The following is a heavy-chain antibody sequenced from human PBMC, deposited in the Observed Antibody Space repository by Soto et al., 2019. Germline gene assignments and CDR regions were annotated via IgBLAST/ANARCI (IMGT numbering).Heavy chain of an antibody. CDR3: ARDRGGYGPPDV. D-gene: IGHD3-10*01. CDR2: ISGSSGYT. CDR1: GFSFSDSY. Sequence: QVQLVESGGCLVKPGGSLRLSCAASGFSFSDSYMSWARQAPGKGLEWVAYISGSSGYTGYADSVKGRFTISRDNAKNSLYLQMNSLRVEDTAVYYCARDRGGYGPPDVWGQGTTVTVSS. V-gene: IGHV3-11*06. J-gene: IGHJ6*02.